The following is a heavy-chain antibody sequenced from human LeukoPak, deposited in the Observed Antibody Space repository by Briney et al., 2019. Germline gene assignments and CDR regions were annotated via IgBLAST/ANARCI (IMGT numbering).Heavy chain of an antibody. Sequence: ASVKVSCKASGYTFTSYGISWVRQAPGQGLEWMGWISAYNGNTNYAQKLQGRVTMTTDTSTSTAYMELGSLRSDDTAVYYCARAASSGYCSGGSCYSDDAFDIWGQGTMVTVSS. V-gene: IGHV1-18*01. CDR2: ISAYNGNT. J-gene: IGHJ3*02. D-gene: IGHD2-15*01. CDR1: GYTFTSYG. CDR3: ARAASSGYCSGGSCYSDDAFDI.